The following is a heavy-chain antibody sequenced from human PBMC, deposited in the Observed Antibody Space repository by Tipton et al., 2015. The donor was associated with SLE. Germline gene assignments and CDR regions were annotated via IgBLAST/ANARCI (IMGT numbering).Heavy chain of an antibody. CDR1: GGSFSGYY. CDR3: ARGLTTLWYNWFDP. CDR2: INHSGST. D-gene: IGHD3-10*01. V-gene: IGHV4-34*01. J-gene: IGHJ5*02. Sequence: TLSLTCAVYGGSFSGYYWNWIRQPPGKGLEWIGEINHSGSTNYNPSLKSRVTISVDTSKNQFSLKLSSVTAADTAVYYCARGLTTLWYNWFDPWGQGTLVTVSS.